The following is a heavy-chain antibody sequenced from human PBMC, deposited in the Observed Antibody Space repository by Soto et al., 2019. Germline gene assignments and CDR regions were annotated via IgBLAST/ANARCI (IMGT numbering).Heavy chain of an antibody. CDR3: ARGPSSLTRFDY. Sequence: GGSLRPSCAASGFTFSSYAMHWVRQAPGKGLEWVAVISYDGSNKYYADSVKGRFTISRDNSKNTPYLQMNSLRAEDTAVYFCARGPSSLTRFDYWGQGTLVTVSS. J-gene: IGHJ4*02. CDR1: GFTFSSYA. V-gene: IGHV3-30-3*01. CDR2: ISYDGSNK. D-gene: IGHD2-2*01.